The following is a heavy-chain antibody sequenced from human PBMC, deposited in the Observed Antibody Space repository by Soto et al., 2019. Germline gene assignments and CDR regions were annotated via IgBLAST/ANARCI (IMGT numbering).Heavy chain of an antibody. CDR3: ARWLTGTYYGMDV. CDR1: GGTFSSYA. V-gene: IGHV1-69*13. J-gene: IGHJ6*01. CDR2: IIPIFGTA. D-gene: IGHD1-7*01. Sequence: PVKVSCKASGGTFSSYAISWVRQAPGQGLEWMGGIIPIFGTANYAQKFQGRVTITADESTSTAYMELSSLRSEDTAVYYCARWLTGTYYGMDVWGQGTTVTVSS.